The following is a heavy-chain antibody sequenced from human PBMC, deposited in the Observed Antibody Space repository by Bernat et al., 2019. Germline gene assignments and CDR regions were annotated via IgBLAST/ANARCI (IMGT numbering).Heavy chain of an antibody. Sequence: EVQLVESGGGLVKPGGSLRLSCAASGFTFSNAWMSWVRQAPGKGLEWVGRIKSKTDGGTTDYAAPVKGRFTISRDDSKNTLYLQMNSLKTEDTAVYYCTTDVTSGQYYYDSSVYNDDAFDIWGQGTMVTVSS. CDR1: GFTFSNAW. D-gene: IGHD3-22*01. J-gene: IGHJ3*02. V-gene: IGHV3-15*01. CDR3: TTDVTSGQYYYDSSVYNDDAFDI. CDR2: IKSKTDGGTT.